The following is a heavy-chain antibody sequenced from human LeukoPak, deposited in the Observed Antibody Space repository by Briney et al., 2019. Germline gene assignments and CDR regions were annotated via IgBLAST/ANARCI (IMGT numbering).Heavy chain of an antibody. CDR2: IKQDGSEK. J-gene: IGHJ6*02. CDR3: ARVGGQYSSSWQPSYYYYYGMDV. D-gene: IGHD6-6*01. CDR1: GFTFSSYW. V-gene: IGHV3-7*03. Sequence: PGGSLRLSCAASGFTFSSYWMSWVRQAPGKGLEWEANIKQDGSEKYYVDSVKGRFTISRDNAKNSLYLQMNSLRAEDTAVYYCARVGGQYSSSWQPSYYYYYGMDVWGQGTTVTVSS.